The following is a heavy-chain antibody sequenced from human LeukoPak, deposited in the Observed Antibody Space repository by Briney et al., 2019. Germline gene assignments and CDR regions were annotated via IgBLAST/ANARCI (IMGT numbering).Heavy chain of an antibody. Sequence: GGSLRLSCAASGFTFSSYWMHWVRQAPGKGLVWVSRINSDGSSTSYADSVKGRFTISRDNAKNTLYLQMNSLRAEDTAVYYCARDVLLPIITIFGYNWFDPWGQGTLVTVSS. CDR2: INSDGSST. J-gene: IGHJ5*02. D-gene: IGHD3-3*01. CDR1: GFTFSSYW. V-gene: IGHV3-74*01. CDR3: ARDVLLPIITIFGYNWFDP.